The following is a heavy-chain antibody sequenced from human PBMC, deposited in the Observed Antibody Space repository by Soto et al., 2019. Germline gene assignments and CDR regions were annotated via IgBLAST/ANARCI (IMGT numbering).Heavy chain of an antibody. J-gene: IGHJ4*02. D-gene: IGHD1-7*01. CDR1: GGTFSRYT. CDR3: AQDANGNYLAY. V-gene: IGHV1-69*01. Sequence: QVQLVQSGAEVKKPGSSVKVSCKASGGTFSRYTISWVRQAPGQGLEGMGGIIPIFGAAKYAQKFQDRVTVTAEESTSTAYMALSSLRSEDTAVYSGAQDANGNYLAYWGQGTLVTVSS. CDR2: IIPIFGAA.